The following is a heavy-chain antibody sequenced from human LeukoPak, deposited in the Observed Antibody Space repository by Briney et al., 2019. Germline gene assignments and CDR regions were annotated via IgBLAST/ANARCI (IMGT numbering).Heavy chain of an antibody. V-gene: IGHV3-48*02. CDR1: GFTFSSYS. CDR3: ARAPSSAARGDY. CDR2: ISSSSSTI. J-gene: IGHJ4*02. Sequence: PGGPLRLSCEASGFTFSSYSMNWVRQAPGKGLEWVSYISSSSSTIYYADSVKGRFTISRDNAKNSLYLQMNSLRDEDTAVYYCARAPSSAARGDYWGQGTLVTVSS. D-gene: IGHD6-25*01.